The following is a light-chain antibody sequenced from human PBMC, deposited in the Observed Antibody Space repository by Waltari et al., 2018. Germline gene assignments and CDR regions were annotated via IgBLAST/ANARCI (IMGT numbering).Light chain of an antibody. J-gene: IGKJ4*01. CDR1: QIISKW. V-gene: IGKV1-5*03. CDR2: EAS. Sequence: CRASQIISKWLAWYKQKPGKAPKLLIYEASTLQSGVPSRFSGTGSGTDFTLTISSLQPDDFATYYCQQYNSYSLLTFGGGTKVEIK. CDR3: QQYNSYSLLT.